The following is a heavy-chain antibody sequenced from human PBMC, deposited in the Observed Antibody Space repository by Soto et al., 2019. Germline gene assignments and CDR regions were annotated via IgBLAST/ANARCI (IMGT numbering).Heavy chain of an antibody. V-gene: IGHV3-21*01. Sequence: GGSLRLSCAASGFTFSSYSMNWVRQAPGKGLEWVSSISSSSYIYYADSVKGRFTISRDNAKNSLYLQMNSLRAEDTAVYYCAISVSGSYDSFDYWGQGTLVTVSS. J-gene: IGHJ4*02. CDR2: ISSSSYI. CDR3: AISVSGSYDSFDY. CDR1: GFTFSSYS. D-gene: IGHD1-26*01.